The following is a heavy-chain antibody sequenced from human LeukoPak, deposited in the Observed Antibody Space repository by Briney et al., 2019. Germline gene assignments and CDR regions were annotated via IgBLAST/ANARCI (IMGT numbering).Heavy chain of an antibody. D-gene: IGHD4-17*01. Sequence: GGSLRLSCAACVLTFSNYVMSWVRQAPGKGLEWVSSISGSGGNTYYADSVKGRFPIYRDNSKNTLYLQMNSLRADDTDVYYSAHDPITVTRKGDYWGQGTLVTVSS. J-gene: IGHJ4*02. CDR2: ISGSGGNT. V-gene: IGHV3-23*01. CDR3: AHDPITVTRKGDY. CDR1: VLTFSNYV.